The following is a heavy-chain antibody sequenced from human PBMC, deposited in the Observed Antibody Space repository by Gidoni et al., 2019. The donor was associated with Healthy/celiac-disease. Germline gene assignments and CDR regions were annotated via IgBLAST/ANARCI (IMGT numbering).Heavy chain of an antibody. J-gene: IGHJ4*02. V-gene: IGHV3-7*01. CDR1: GFTFSSYW. CDR2: IKQDGSEK. D-gene: IGHD7-27*01. CDR3: ARGDSHPSNWGSDFFDY. Sequence: GGGLVQPGGSLSLSCAASGFTFSSYWMSWVRQAPGKGLEWVANIKQDGSEKYYVDSVKGRFTISRDNAKNSLYLQMNSLRAEDTAVYYCARGDSHPSNWGSDFFDYWGQGTLVTVSS.